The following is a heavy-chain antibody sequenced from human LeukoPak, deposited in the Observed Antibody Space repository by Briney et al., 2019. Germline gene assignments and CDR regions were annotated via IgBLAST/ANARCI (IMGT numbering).Heavy chain of an antibody. CDR2: IYTSGST. D-gene: IGHD3-22*01. V-gene: IGHV4-61*02. Sequence: SETLSLTCTFSGASISSGNYYWTWIRQPGGKGLEWNGRIYTSGSTSYNPSLKSRVTISLDTSKNHFALQLTSVTAADTSLYLCAKEDESSGYRDWYFDVWGRGTLSLSPQ. CDR1: GASISSGNYY. J-gene: IGHJ2*01. CDR3: AKEDESSGYRDWYFDV.